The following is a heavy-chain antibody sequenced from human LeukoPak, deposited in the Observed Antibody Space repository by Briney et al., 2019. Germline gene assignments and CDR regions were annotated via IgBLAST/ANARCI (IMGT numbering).Heavy chain of an antibody. CDR3: ARSPSGSYYNFDY. Sequence: SVKVSCKASGGTSSSYTISWVRQAPGQGPEWMGRIIPILGIANYAQKFQGRVTITADKSTSTAYMELSSLRSEDTAVYYCARSPSGSYYNFDYWGQGTLVTVSS. CDR1: GGTSSSYT. V-gene: IGHV1-69*02. J-gene: IGHJ4*02. CDR2: IIPILGIA. D-gene: IGHD1-26*01.